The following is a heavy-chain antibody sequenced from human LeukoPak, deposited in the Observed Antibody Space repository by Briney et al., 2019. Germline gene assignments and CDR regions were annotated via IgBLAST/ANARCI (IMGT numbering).Heavy chain of an antibody. D-gene: IGHD1-26*01. Sequence: SETLSLTCAVYGGTLADYYWSWIRQSPGQGLEWIGEINQRGSANYNPSLKGRFTISVDTSRNQFSLKVHSVTAADTAVYYCAKGPRWEELEGVWGQGTQVTVSS. V-gene: IGHV4-34*01. J-gene: IGHJ4*02. CDR1: GGTLADYY. CDR3: AKGPRWEELEGV. CDR2: INQRGSA.